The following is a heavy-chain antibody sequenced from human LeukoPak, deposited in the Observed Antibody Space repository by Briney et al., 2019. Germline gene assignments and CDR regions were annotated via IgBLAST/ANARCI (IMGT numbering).Heavy chain of an antibody. CDR1: GFTFGDYY. V-gene: IGHV3-11*04. Sequence: GGSLRLSCAASGFTFGDYYMTWIRQAPGKGLEWVSYISSRSGSSIYYGDSVKGRFTISRDNAKNSLYLQMNSLRAEDTAVYYCARVGYSGSPGDYWGQGTLVTVSS. CDR3: ARVGYSGSPGDY. J-gene: IGHJ4*02. CDR2: ISSRSGSSI. D-gene: IGHD1-26*01.